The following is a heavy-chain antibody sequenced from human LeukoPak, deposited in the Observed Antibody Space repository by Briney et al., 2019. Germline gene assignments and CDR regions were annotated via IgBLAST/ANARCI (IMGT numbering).Heavy chain of an antibody. CDR2: IYYSGST. CDR1: GGSISSYY. V-gene: IGHV4-59*01. D-gene: IGHD2-2*02. Sequence: PSETLSLTCIVSGGSISSYYWSWIRQPPGKGLEWIGYIYYSGSTNYNPSLKSRVTISVDTSKNQFSLKLSSVTAADTAVYYCARDRNTLGAFDIWGQGTMVTVSS. J-gene: IGHJ3*02. CDR3: ARDRNTLGAFDI.